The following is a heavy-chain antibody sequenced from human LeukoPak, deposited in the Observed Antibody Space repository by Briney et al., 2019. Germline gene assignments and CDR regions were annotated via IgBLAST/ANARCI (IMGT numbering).Heavy chain of an antibody. V-gene: IGHV4-39*01. Sequence: SETLSLTCTVSGGSISSSSYYWCWIRQPPGKGLEWIGSIYYSGSTYYNPSLKSRVTISVDTSKNQFSLKLSSVTAADTAVYYCARLIAVAMAAFDIWGQGTMVTVSS. CDR2: IYYSGST. CDR1: GGSISSSSYY. CDR3: ARLIAVAMAAFDI. J-gene: IGHJ3*02. D-gene: IGHD6-19*01.